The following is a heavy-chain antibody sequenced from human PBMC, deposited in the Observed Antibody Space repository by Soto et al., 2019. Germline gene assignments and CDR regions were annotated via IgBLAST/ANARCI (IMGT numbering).Heavy chain of an antibody. V-gene: IGHV1-18*01. J-gene: IGHJ6*02. D-gene: IGHD3-3*01. CDR2: ISAYNGNT. Sequence: GASVKVSCKASGYTFTRYGISWVRQAPGQGLEWMGWISAYNGNTNYAQKLQGRATMTTDTSTSTAYMELRSLRSDDTAVYYCARDGSALRFLEWLSWSVSYYGMDVWGQGTTVTVSS. CDR1: GYTFTRYG. CDR3: ARDGSALRFLEWLSWSVSYYGMDV.